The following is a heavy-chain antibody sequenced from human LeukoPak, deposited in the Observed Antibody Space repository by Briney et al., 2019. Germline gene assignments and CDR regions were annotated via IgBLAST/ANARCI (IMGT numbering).Heavy chain of an antibody. V-gene: IGHV3-9*01. J-gene: IGHJ4*02. CDR2: ISWNSGSI. Sequence: GGSLRLSGAASGFTFDDYAMHWVRQAPGKGLEWVSGISWNSGSIGYADSVKGRFTISRDNAKNSLYLQMNSLRAEDTALYYCAKARGRYYFDYWGQGTLVTVSS. D-gene: IGHD1-14*01. CDR1: GFTFDDYA. CDR3: AKARGRYYFDY.